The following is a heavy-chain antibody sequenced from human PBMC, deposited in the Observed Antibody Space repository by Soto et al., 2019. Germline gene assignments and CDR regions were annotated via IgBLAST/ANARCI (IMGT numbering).Heavy chain of an antibody. J-gene: IGHJ4*02. CDR3: AEGRGGSGSLTPRVDF. CDR1: GFTFNNYA. CDR2: ISGGGDTT. D-gene: IGHD3-10*01. Sequence: EVQLLESGGGLVQPGGSLRLSCAASGFTFNNYAMTWVRQAPGKGLEWVSAISGGGDTTSYADSVKGRFTVSSDGSKNTLYLQMSSLRAEDTALYYCAEGRGGSGSLTPRVDFWGQGTLFTVSS. V-gene: IGHV3-23*01.